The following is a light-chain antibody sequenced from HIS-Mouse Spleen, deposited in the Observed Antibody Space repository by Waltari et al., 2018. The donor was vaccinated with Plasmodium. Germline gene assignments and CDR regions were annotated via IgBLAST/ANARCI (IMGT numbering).Light chain of an antibody. CDR3: YSTDSSGNHRV. V-gene: IGLV3-10*01. CDR1: ELPKQY. Sequence: SSELTQPPSVSVSPGQTARITCSGDELPKQYAYWYQQKSGQAPVLVIYEDSKRPSGIPERFSGSSSGTMATLTISGAQVEDEADYYCYSTDSSGNHRVFGGGTKLTVL. CDR2: EDS. J-gene: IGLJ3*02.